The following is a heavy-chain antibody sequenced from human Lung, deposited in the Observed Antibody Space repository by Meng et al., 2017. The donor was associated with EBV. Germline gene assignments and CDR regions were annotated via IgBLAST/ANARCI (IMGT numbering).Heavy chain of an antibody. J-gene: IGHJ4*02. CDR3: ANAGRFGESLGDY. V-gene: IGHV4-31*03. CDR1: GGSVISGGYY. Sequence: QPQVQESGPGLVPPSQTLSLTCTVSGGSVISGGYYWSWIRQQPGKGLEWIGYIYYTGSSFYNPSLKSRVTISVDTSKNQFFLNLSSVTAADTAVYYCANAGRFGESLGDYWGQGILVTVSS. CDR2: IYYTGSS. D-gene: IGHD3-10*01.